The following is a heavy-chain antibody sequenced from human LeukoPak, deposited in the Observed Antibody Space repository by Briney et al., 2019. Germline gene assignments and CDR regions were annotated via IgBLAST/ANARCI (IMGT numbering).Heavy chain of an antibody. J-gene: IGHJ6*03. CDR1: GGSFSRYY. Sequence: PSETLSLTCAAYGGSFSRYYWSWIRQSPGKGLEWIAEIDHRGDTNYNPSVKSRVTISVDTSKNQFSLKLSSVTAADTAVYYCARHFAFSYYYMDVWGKGTTVTVSS. D-gene: IGHD3-3*02. CDR2: IDHRGDT. V-gene: IGHV4-34*01. CDR3: ARHFAFSYYYMDV.